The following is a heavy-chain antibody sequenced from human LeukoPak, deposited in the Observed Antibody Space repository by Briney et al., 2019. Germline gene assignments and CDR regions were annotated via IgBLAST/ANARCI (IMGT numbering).Heavy chain of an antibody. D-gene: IGHD2-8*01. CDR1: GFTFSSYE. CDR2: ISSSGSTI. V-gene: IGHV3-48*03. Sequence: GGSLRLSCAASGFTFSSYEMNWVRQAPGKGLEWVSYISSSGSTIYYADSVKGRFTVSRDNAKNSLYLQMNSLRAEDTAVYYCARNPSGARYCTNGVCYIVYFDYWGQGTLVTVSS. J-gene: IGHJ4*02. CDR3: ARNPSGARYCTNGVCYIVYFDY.